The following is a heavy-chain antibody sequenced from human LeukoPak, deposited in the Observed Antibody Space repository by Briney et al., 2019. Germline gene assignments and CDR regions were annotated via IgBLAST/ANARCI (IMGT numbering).Heavy chain of an antibody. J-gene: IGHJ4*02. CDR3: AKDLGAARPRGGGYYFDY. V-gene: IGHV3-23*01. CDR2: ISGSGGST. D-gene: IGHD6-6*01. Sequence: GGSLRLSCAASGFTFSSYAMSWVRQAPGKGLEWVSAISGSGGSTYYADSVKGRFTISRDNSKNTLYLQMNSLRAEDTAVYYCAKDLGAARPRGGGYYFDYWGQGTLVTVSS. CDR1: GFTFSSYA.